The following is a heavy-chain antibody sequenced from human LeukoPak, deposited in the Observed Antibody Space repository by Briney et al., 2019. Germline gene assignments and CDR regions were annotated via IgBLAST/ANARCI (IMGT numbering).Heavy chain of an antibody. CDR3: AREQLSSGFDF. CDR2: ISSSSSYI. V-gene: IGHV3-21*01. D-gene: IGHD6-19*01. Sequence: GGSLRLSCAASGFTFSSYSMNWVRQAQGKGLEWVSSISSSSSYIYYADSVKGRFTISRDNAKNSLYLQMNSLRAEDTVMYYCAREQLSSGFDFWDQRTMVTVSS. J-gene: IGHJ3*01. CDR1: GFTFSSYS.